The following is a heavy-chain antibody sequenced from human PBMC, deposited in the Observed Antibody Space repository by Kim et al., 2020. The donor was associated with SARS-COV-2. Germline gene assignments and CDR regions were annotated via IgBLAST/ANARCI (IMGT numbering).Heavy chain of an antibody. V-gene: IGHV1-58*01. D-gene: IGHD3-16*02. J-gene: IGHJ3*02. CDR3: AAVRRLRLGELSADAFDI. Sequence: SVKVSCKASGFTFTSSAVQWVRQARGQRLEWIGWIVVGSGNTNYAQKFQERVTITRDMSTSTAYMELSSLRSEDTAVYYCAAVRRLRLGELSADAFDIWGQGTMVTVSS. CDR1: GFTFTSSA. CDR2: IVVGSGNT.